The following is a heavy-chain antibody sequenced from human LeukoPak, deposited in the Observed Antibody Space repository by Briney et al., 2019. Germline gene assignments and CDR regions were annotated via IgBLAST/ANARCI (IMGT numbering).Heavy chain of an antibody. V-gene: IGHV7-4-1*02. Sequence: ASVKVSCTAFGYTFSSHAMNWVRQAPGQGLELMGWINTNTGIPTYAQGFAGRFVFSLDTSVTTAYLQITSLKAEDTAVYYYARDLVSAGFDIWGQGTMVTVSS. D-gene: IGHD6-6*01. CDR1: GYTFSSHA. J-gene: IGHJ3*02. CDR3: ARDLVSAGFDI. CDR2: INTNTGIP.